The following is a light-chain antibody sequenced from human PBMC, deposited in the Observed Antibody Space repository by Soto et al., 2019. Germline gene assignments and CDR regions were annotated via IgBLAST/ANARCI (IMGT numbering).Light chain of an antibody. CDR1: HSISSW. V-gene: IGKV1-5*01. Sequence: DIQITQSPSTLSASVVDRVTITCLASHSISSWLAWYQQKPGKVPKLLIYDASSLESGVPSRFSGSGSGTDFTLTISSLQPEDFATYYCQQLNSYPITFGQGTRLEIK. CDR3: QQLNSYPIT. J-gene: IGKJ5*01. CDR2: DAS.